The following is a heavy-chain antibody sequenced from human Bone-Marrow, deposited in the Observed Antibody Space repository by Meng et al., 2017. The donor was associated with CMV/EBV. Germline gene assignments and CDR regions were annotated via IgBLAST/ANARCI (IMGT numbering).Heavy chain of an antibody. D-gene: IGHD3-3*01. V-gene: IGHV4-39*01. CDR1: GGSISSSSYY. CDR3: AGAYDFWSGPLANWFAP. CDR2: IYYSGST. J-gene: IGHJ5*02. Sequence: GSLRLSCTVSGGSISSSSYYWGWIRQPPGKGLEWIGSIYYSGSTYYNPSLKSRVTISVDTSKNQFSLKLSSVTAADTAVYYCAGAYDFWSGPLANWFAPWGQGHRVTCAS.